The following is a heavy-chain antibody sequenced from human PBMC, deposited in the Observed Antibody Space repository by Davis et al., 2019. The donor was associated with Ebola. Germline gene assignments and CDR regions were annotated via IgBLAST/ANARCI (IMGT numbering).Heavy chain of an antibody. CDR2: INSDGSST. CDR1: GFTFSSYW. V-gene: IGHV3-74*01. Sequence: PGGSLRLSCAASGFTFSSYWMHWVRQAPGKGLVWVSRINSDGSSTSYADSVKGRFTISRDNAKNTLYLQMNSLRAEDTAVYYCARDPSTRRVGNWFDPWGQGTLVTVSS. J-gene: IGHJ5*02. CDR3: ARDPSTRRVGNWFDP. D-gene: IGHD2/OR15-2a*01.